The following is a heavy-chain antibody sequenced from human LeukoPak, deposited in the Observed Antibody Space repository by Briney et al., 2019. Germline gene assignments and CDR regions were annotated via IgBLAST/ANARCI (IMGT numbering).Heavy chain of an antibody. CDR3: ATGGGSHSPDY. CDR2: FDPEDGET. J-gene: IGHJ4*02. D-gene: IGHD2-15*01. V-gene: IGHV1-24*01. Sequence: ASVKVSCKVSGYTLTELSMHWVRQAPGEGLEWMGSFDPEDGETIYAQKFQGRVAMTEDTSTDTAYMELSSLRSEDTAVYYCATGGGSHSPDYWGQGTLVTVSS. CDR1: GYTLTELS.